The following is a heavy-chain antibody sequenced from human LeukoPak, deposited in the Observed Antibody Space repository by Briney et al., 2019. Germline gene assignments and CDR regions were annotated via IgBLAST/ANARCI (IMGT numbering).Heavy chain of an antibody. D-gene: IGHD4-17*01. V-gene: IGHV3-9*01. CDR2: ISWNSGSI. CDR3: AKDGSDYGDYNRFDY. CDR1: GFTFDDYA. J-gene: IGHJ4*02. Sequence: GGSLRLSCAASGFTFDDYAMHWVRQAPGKGLEWVSGISWNSGSIGYVDSVKGRFIISRDNAKNSLYLQMNSLRAEDTALYYCAKDGSDYGDYNRFDYWGQGTLVTVSS.